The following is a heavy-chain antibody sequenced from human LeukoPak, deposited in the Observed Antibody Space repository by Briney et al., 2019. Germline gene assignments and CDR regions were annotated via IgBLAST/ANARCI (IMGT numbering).Heavy chain of an antibody. V-gene: IGHV4-34*01. CDR1: GGSFSGYY. D-gene: IGHD3-16*02. CDR2: INHSGST. Sequence: SETLSLTCAVYGGSFSGYYWSWIRQPPGKGLEWIGEINHSGSTNYNPSLKSRVTISVDTSKNQFSLKLSSVTAADTAVYYCARGRGDYVWASYRSSGAFDIWGQGTMVTVSS. CDR3: ARGRGDYVWASYRSSGAFDI. J-gene: IGHJ3*02.